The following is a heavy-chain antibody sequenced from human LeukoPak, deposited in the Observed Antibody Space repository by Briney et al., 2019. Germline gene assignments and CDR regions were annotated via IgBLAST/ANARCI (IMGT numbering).Heavy chain of an antibody. J-gene: IGHJ5*02. CDR2: IWFDASNK. D-gene: IGHD1-26*01. Sequence: GRSLRLSCAASGFTFSSYGMCWVRQAPGQGLEWVAVIWFDASNKYYADSVKGRFTISRDNSKNTLYLEMNSLRGEDTAVYYCARSVGATTDWFDPWGQGTQVIVSS. CDR1: GFTFSSYG. V-gene: IGHV3-33*01. CDR3: ARSVGATTDWFDP.